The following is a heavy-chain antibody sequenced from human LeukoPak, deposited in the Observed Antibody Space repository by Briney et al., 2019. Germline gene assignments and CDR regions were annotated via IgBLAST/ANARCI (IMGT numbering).Heavy chain of an antibody. CDR2: IYYSGST. CDR1: GGSISSGGYS. Sequence: SETLSLTCTVSGGSISSGGYSWSWIRQHPGKGLEWIGYIYYSGSTYYNPSLKSRVTISVDTSKNQFSLKLSSVTAADTAVYYCASSGYDLGHDYWGQGTLVTVSS. J-gene: IGHJ4*02. D-gene: IGHD5-12*01. V-gene: IGHV4-31*03. CDR3: ASSGYDLGHDY.